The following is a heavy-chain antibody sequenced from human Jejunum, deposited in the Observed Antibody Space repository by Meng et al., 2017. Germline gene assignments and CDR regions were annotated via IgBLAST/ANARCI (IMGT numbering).Heavy chain of an antibody. V-gene: IGHV3-72*01. D-gene: IGHD1-26*01. J-gene: IGHJ4*02. Sequence: GGSLRPSCAASGLTFSDHYMDWVRQAPGKGLEWVGRIRNKANSYTTEYAASVKGRFTISRDDSKNSLYLQMNSLRTEDTAVYYCASSPSGTYYFDYWGQGTLVTVSS. CDR3: ASSPSGTYYFDY. CDR2: IRNKANSYTT. CDR1: GLTFSDHY.